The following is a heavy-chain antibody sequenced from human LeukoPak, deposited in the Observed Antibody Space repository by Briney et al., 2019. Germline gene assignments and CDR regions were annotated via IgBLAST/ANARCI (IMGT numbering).Heavy chain of an antibody. CDR1: GFTFSGSA. CDR2: IRSKANSYAT. V-gene: IGHV3-73*01. D-gene: IGHD6-19*01. CDR3: TRDSYSRGWYGYYYYMNV. J-gene: IGHJ6*03. Sequence: PGGSLRLSCAASGFTFSGSAMHWVRQASGKGLEWVGRIRSKANSYATAYAASVKGRFTISRDDSKNTASLQMNSLKTEATAVYYCTRDSYSRGWYGYYYYMNVWGKGTTVTVSS.